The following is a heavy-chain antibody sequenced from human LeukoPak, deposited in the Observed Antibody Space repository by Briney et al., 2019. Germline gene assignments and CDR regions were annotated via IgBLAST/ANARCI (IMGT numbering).Heavy chain of an antibody. J-gene: IGHJ5*02. V-gene: IGHV4-30-2*01. CDR2: INHSGST. Sequence: PSQTLSLTCTVSGGSISSGGYYWSWIRQPPGKGLEWIGEINHSGSTNYNPSLKSRVTISVDTSKNQFSLKLSSVTAADTAVYYCARTGKVPATAIPGRWVARRFGPWGQGTLVTVSS. CDR1: GGSISSGGYY. CDR3: ARTGKVPATAIPGRWVARRFGP. D-gene: IGHD2-2*02.